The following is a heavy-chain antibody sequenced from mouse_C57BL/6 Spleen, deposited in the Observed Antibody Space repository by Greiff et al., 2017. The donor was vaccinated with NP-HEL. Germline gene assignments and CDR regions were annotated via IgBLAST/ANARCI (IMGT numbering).Heavy chain of an antibody. D-gene: IGHD2-3*01. J-gene: IGHJ3*01. CDR3: APLMTY. Sequence: VQLQQPGAELVKPGASVKLSCKASGYTFTSYWMHWVKQRPGQGLEWIGMIHPNSGSTNYNEKFKSKATLTVDKSSSTVYMSLSSLASEDSAVYYCAPLMTYWGQGTLVTVSA. CDR1: GYTFTSYW. CDR2: IHPNSGST. V-gene: IGHV1-64*01.